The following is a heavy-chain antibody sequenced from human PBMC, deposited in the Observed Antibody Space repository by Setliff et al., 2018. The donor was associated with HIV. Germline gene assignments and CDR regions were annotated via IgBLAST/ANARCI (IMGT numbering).Heavy chain of an antibody. Sequence: SETLSLTCTVSGGSITGYYWGWIRQSPGKGLEWIGNVYYDGRTFYKPSLKSRLTISVDTSKNQFSLSLNSVTAADTAVYFCAKGGAVSADFDSWGQGTLVTVSS. V-gene: IGHV4-39*07. CDR2: VYYDGRT. D-gene: IGHD3-16*01. CDR3: AKGGAVSADFDS. CDR1: GGSITGYY. J-gene: IGHJ5*01.